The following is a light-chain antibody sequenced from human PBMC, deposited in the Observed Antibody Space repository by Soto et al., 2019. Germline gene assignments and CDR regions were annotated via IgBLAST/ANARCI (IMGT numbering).Light chain of an antibody. CDR1: QSVSTY. Sequence: EIVLTQSPATLSLSPGERATLSCRASQSVSTYLAWYQQKPGQAPRLLIHDASNRATGIPDRFSGSGSGTDFTLTISSLEPEDFAVYYCQQRSTLPYTFGPETKVDV. J-gene: IGKJ3*01. CDR3: QQRSTLPYT. V-gene: IGKV3-11*01. CDR2: DAS.